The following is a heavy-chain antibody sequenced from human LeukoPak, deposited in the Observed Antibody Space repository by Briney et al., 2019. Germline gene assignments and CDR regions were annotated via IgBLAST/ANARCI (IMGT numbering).Heavy chain of an antibody. CDR3: AKMAFDYYGSGSYRRVDP. V-gene: IGHV3-23*01. CDR1: GFTFSSYA. D-gene: IGHD3-10*01. J-gene: IGHJ5*02. CDR2: ISGSGGST. Sequence: TGGSLRLSCAASGFTFSSYAMSWVRQAPGKGLEWVSAISGSGGSTYYADSVKGRFTISRDNSKNTLYLQTNSLRAEDTAVYYCAKMAFDYYGSGSYRRVDPWGQGTLVTVSS.